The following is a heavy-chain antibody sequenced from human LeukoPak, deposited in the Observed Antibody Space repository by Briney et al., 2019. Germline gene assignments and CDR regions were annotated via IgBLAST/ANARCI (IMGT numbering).Heavy chain of an antibody. J-gene: IGHJ4*02. D-gene: IGHD3-22*01. Sequence: GGSLRLSCADSGFNFRTYAMSWVRQAPGKGLEWVSTITDIGGTSYYADSVKGRFTISRDNSKNSLYLQMSNLRTGDTAVYYCVKSTYSDTSGYFAFDSWGQGSLVTVSA. CDR3: VKSTYSDTSGYFAFDS. CDR1: GFNFRTYA. V-gene: IGHV3-23*01. CDR2: ITDIGGTS.